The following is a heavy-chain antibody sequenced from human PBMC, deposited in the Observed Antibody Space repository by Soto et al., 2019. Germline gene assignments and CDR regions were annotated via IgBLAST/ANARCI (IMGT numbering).Heavy chain of an antibody. CDR1: GYTFTTYS. J-gene: IGHJ4*02. CDR2: INPSGGRT. V-gene: IGHV1-46*01. Sequence: QVHLVQSGAEVKKPGASVKVSCKASGYTFTTYSMHWVRQTPGHGLEWMGVINPSGGRTSYAQKFQGRVTMTGDTSTSTVHMELSNLRSEDTAVYFCARDGGYDVLTGHYILLYYLDNWGLGTLVTVSS. CDR3: ARDGGYDVLTGHYILLYYLDN. D-gene: IGHD3-9*01.